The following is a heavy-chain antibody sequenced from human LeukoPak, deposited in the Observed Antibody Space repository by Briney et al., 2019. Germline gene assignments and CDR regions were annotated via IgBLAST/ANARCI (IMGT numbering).Heavy chain of an antibody. D-gene: IGHD2-2*01. CDR2: INPNSGGT. CDR3: AREKVRQSGMDV. J-gene: IGHJ6*02. CDR1: GYTFTGYY. Sequence: ASVKVSCKASGYTFTGYYMHWVRQAPGQGLEWMGRINPNSGGTNYAQKFQGRVTMTRDTSISAAYMELTRLRSDDTAVYYCAREKVRQSGMDVWGQGTTVTVSS. V-gene: IGHV1-2*06.